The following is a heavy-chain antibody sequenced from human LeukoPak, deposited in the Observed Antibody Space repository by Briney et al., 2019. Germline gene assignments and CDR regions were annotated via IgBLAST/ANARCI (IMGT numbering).Heavy chain of an antibody. J-gene: IGHJ4*02. CDR1: GFPFSSYG. CDR2: IPNDGSDK. V-gene: IGHV3-30*02. Sequence: PGGSLRLSCAASGFPFSSYGMHWVRQAPRKGLEWVAFIPNDGSDKFYADSVKGRFTISRDNSKNTLYLQMNSLRAEDTAVYYCAAMTSVTTGDYWGQGTLVTVSS. CDR3: AAMTSVTTGDY. D-gene: IGHD4-11*01.